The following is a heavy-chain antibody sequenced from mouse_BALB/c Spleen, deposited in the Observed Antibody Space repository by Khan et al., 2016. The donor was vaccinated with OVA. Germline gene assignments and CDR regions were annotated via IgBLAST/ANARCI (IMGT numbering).Heavy chain of an antibody. Sequence: VQLQQSGPELMKPGASVKIACKASGYSFTSYYMHWVKQSHGKSLEWIGYIDPFNGGTTYNQKFKGKATLTVDKSSSTAYMHLSSLTSEDSAVYYCARLGRNSWFAYWGQGTLVTVS. CDR1: GYSFTSYY. V-gene: IGHV1S135*01. D-gene: IGHD4-1*01. CDR2: IDPFNGGT. CDR3: ARLGRNSWFAY. J-gene: IGHJ3*01.